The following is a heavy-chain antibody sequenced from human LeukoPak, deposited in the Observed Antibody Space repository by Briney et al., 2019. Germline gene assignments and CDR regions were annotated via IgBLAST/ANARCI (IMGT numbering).Heavy chain of an antibody. CDR2: ISYDGSNK. CDR3: AKPQWLSGDYFDY. J-gene: IGHJ4*02. V-gene: IGHV3-30-3*02. D-gene: IGHD5-24*01. CDR1: GFTFSSYA. Sequence: GRSLRLSCAASGFTFSSYAMHWVRRAPGKGLEWVAVISYDGSNKYYADSVKGRFTISRDNSKNTLYLQMNSLRAEDTAVYYCAKPQWLSGDYFDYWGQGTLVTVSS.